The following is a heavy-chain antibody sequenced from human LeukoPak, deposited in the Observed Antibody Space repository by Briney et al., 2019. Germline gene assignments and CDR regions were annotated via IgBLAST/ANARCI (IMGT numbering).Heavy chain of an antibody. CDR1: GGSISSYY. J-gene: IGHJ4*02. CDR3: AREGGMVRGVDY. CDR2: VYTSGST. Sequence: SEALSLTCTVSGGSISSYYWSWIRQPAGKGLEWIGRVYTSGSTNYNPSLKSRVTMSVDTSKNQFSLKLGSVTAADTAVYYCAREGGMVRGVDYWGQGTLVTVSS. V-gene: IGHV4-4*07. D-gene: IGHD3-10*01.